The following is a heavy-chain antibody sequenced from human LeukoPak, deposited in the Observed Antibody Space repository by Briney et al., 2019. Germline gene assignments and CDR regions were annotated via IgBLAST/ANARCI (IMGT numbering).Heavy chain of an antibody. J-gene: IGHJ4*02. V-gene: IGHV1-69*01. CDR1: GGTFSSYA. Sequence: SVKVSCKASGGTFSSYAISWVRQAPGQGLEWMGGIIPIFGTANYAQKFQGRVTITADESTSTAYMELSSLRSEDTAVYYCAREAGPWFGSGIDYWGQGTLVTVSS. CDR2: IIPIFGTA. D-gene: IGHD3-10*01. CDR3: AREAGPWFGSGIDY.